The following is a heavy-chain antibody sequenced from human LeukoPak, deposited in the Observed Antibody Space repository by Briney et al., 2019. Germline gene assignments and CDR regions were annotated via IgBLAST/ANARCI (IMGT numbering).Heavy chain of an antibody. CDR2: MNPNSGNT. CDR3: ARGLRVAVAAAGY. D-gene: IGHD6-19*01. V-gene: IGHV1-8*01. CDR1: GYTFTSYD. J-gene: IGHJ4*02. Sequence: ASVKVSCKASGYTFTSYDINWVRQAPGQGLEWMGWMNPNSGNTGYAQKFQGRVTMTRNTSISTAYMELSSLRSEDTAVYYCARGLRVAVAAAGYWGQGTLVTVSS.